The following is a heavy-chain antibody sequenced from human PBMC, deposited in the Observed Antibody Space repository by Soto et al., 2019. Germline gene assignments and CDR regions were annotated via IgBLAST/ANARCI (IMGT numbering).Heavy chain of an antibody. CDR1: GFTFSSYA. V-gene: IGHV3-23*01. CDR2: ISGSGGRT. J-gene: IGHJ4*02. Sequence: EVQLLESGGGLVQPGGSLRLSCAASGFTFSSYAMSWVRQAPGKGLEWVSAISGSGGRTYYADSVKGRFTISRDKSKNTLYLQMNSLRAEDTAVYSRAKEEDSGYEGHFDYWGQGTLVTVSS. CDR3: AKEEDSGYEGHFDY. D-gene: IGHD5-12*01.